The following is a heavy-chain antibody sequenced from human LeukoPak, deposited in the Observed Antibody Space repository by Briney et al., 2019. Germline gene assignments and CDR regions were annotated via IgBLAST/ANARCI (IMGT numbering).Heavy chain of an antibody. J-gene: IGHJ4*02. CDR2: MIAIFGTA. D-gene: IGHD1-26*01. V-gene: IGHV1-69*13. CDR1: GGTVTSYA. CDR3: ERGTELPGVDY. Sequence: SVNVSCKASGGTVTSYAVRWVRQAPGQGLEWMGGMIAIFGTANYAQKFQGRVTITADESTSTAYMELSSPRSEATAVYSCERGTELPGVDYWGQGTLVTVSS.